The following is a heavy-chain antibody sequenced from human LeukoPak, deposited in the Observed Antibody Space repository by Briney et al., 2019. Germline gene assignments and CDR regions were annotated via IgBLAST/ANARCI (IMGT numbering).Heavy chain of an antibody. Sequence: SETLSLTCTVSGGSISSYYWSWIRQPPGKGLEWMGYIYYSGSTNYNPSLKIRGTISVDTSKNQSSLKLTSVTAADTAVYYCARDGATAFNPAGVFDYWGQGTLVTVSS. CDR1: GGSISSYY. J-gene: IGHJ4*02. CDR3: ARDGATAFNPAGVFDY. D-gene: IGHD4/OR15-4a*01. V-gene: IGHV4-59*01. CDR2: IYYSGST.